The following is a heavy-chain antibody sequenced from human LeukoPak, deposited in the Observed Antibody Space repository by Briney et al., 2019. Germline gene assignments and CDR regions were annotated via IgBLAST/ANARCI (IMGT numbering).Heavy chain of an antibody. CDR1: GFTFSSYS. V-gene: IGHV3-21*01. Sequence: GGSLRLSCAASGFTFSSYSMNWVRQAPGKGLEWVSSISSSSSYIYYADSVKGRFTISRDNAKNSLYLQMNSLRAGDTAVYYCARESMELERNLFDPWGQGTLVTVSS. D-gene: IGHD1-26*01. CDR2: ISSSSSYI. CDR3: ARESMELERNLFDP. J-gene: IGHJ5*02.